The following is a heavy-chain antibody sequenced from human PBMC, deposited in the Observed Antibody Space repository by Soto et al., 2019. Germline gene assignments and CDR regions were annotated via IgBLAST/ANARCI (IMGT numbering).Heavy chain of an antibody. J-gene: IGHJ4*02. V-gene: IGHV4-4*02. D-gene: IGHD5-12*01. CDR3: ATRDSGRFY. Sequence: QVPLQESGPGLVKPSGTLSLTCAVSGVSISSHDWWTWVRQPPGKGLEWIGESHESGNTNYNSSLEGRVTKSVDKSKNQFSLKRTSVTVADTAVYYCATRDSGRFYWGQGTLVSVSS. CDR1: GVSISSHDW. CDR2: SHESGNT.